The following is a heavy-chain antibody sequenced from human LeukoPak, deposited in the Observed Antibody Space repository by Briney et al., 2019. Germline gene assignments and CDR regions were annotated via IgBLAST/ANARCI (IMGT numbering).Heavy chain of an antibody. J-gene: IGHJ3*02. Sequence: PGGSLRLSCAASGFSVSSGDMSWVRQAPGKGLQWISVLYSGGTTLYVDSVKGRFTISRDNSKNTLYLQVNSLRAEDTAVYYCARDYWSTSGYLGAFHIWGQGTMVTVSS. V-gene: IGHV3-66*01. CDR2: LYSGGTT. CDR1: GFSVSSGD. D-gene: IGHD3-22*01. CDR3: ARDYWSTSGYLGAFHI.